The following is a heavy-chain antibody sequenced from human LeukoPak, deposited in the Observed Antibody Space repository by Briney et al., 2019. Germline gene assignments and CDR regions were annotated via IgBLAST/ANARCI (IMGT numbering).Heavy chain of an antibody. CDR1: GYTFTSYG. V-gene: IGHV1-18*01. CDR2: ISAYNGNT. D-gene: IGHD3-3*01. J-gene: IGHJ4*02. CDR3: ARGPRYDFWSGYSCPSDY. Sequence: WASVKVSCKASGYTFTSYGISWVRQAPGQGLEWMGWISAYNGNTNYAQKLQGRVTMTTDTSTSTAYMELRSLRSDDTAVYYCARGPRYDFWSGYSCPSDYWAREPWSPSPQ.